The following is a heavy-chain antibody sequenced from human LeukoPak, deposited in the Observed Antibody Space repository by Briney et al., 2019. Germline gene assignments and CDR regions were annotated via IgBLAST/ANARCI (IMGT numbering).Heavy chain of an antibody. V-gene: IGHV4-38-2*02. J-gene: IGHJ5*02. D-gene: IGHD3-22*01. CDR3: AREKIGYYDGSGRGWFDP. CDR2: ISHSGTT. CDR1: GDSISSGSH. Sequence: SETLSLTCTVSGDSISSGSHWGWLRQSPGKGLEWIGCISHSGTTYYNPSFTSRVTISVDTSRKQFSLNLNPVTAADTAVYYCAREKIGYYDGSGRGWFDPWGQGTLVAVSS.